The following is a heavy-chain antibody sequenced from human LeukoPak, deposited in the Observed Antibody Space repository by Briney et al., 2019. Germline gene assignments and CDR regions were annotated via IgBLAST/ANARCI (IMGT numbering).Heavy chain of an antibody. Sequence: GGSLRLSCAASGFTFSSYAMNWVRQAPGKGLQWVSVIYPDGSTYYSESVKGRFTISRDNAKNSLYLQMNSLRAEDTAVYYCAELGITMIGGVWGKGTTVTISS. V-gene: IGHV3-23*03. CDR1: GFTFSSYA. J-gene: IGHJ6*04. CDR3: AELGITMIGGV. D-gene: IGHD3-10*02. CDR2: IYPDGST.